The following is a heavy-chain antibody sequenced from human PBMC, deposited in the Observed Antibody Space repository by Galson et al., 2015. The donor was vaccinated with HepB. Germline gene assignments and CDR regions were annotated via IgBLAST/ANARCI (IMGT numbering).Heavy chain of an antibody. Sequence: SLRLSCAASGFTFSSYAMHWVRQAPGKGLEWVANIKQDGSEKYYVDSVKGRFTISRDNAKNSLYLQMNSLRAEDTAVYYCARDLIAAAGWFDPWGQGTLVTVSS. D-gene: IGHD6-13*01. CDR2: IKQDGSEK. J-gene: IGHJ5*02. CDR3: ARDLIAAAGWFDP. CDR1: GFTFSSYA. V-gene: IGHV3-7*03.